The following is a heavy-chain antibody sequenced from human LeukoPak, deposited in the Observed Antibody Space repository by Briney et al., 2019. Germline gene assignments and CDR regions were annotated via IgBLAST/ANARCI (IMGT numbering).Heavy chain of an antibody. CDR1: GGSISSYY. J-gene: IGHJ4*02. D-gene: IGHD6-13*01. CDR3: ALGRIAAAGTVDY. CDR2: IYTSGST. V-gene: IGHV4-4*07. Sequence: SETLSLTCTVSGGSISSYYWSWIRKPAGKGLEWIGRIYTSGSTNYNPSLKSRVTMSVDTSKNQFSLKLSSVTAADTAVYYCALGRIAAAGTVDYWGQGTLVTVSS.